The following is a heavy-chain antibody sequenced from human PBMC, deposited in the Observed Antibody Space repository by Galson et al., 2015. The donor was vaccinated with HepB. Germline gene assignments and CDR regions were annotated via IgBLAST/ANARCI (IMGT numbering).Heavy chain of an antibody. CDR1: GFTFSNAW. V-gene: IGHV3-15*01. CDR2: IKSKTDGGTT. Sequence: SLRLSCAASGFTFSNAWMSWVRQAPGKGLEWVGRIKSKTDGGTTDYAAPVKGRFTISRDDSKNTLYLQMNSLKTEDTAVYYCTTDISPFNIAYCGGDCYSPDYWGQGTLVTVSS. D-gene: IGHD2-21*02. CDR3: TTDISPFNIAYCGGDCYSPDY. J-gene: IGHJ4*02.